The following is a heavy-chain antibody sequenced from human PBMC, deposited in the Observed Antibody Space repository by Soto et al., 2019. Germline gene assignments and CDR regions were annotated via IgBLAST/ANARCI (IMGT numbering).Heavy chain of an antibody. V-gene: IGHV3-21*01. CDR2: ISSSSSYI. CDR1: GFTFSSYS. CDR3: ARDLYDYIWGSYRNFDY. D-gene: IGHD3-16*02. Sequence: VQLVESGGGLVKPGGSLRLSCAASGFTFSSYSMNWVRQAPGKGLEWVSSISSSSSYIYYADSVKGRFTISRDNAKNSLYLQMNSLRAEDTAVYYCARDLYDYIWGSYRNFDYWGQGTLVTVSS. J-gene: IGHJ4*02.